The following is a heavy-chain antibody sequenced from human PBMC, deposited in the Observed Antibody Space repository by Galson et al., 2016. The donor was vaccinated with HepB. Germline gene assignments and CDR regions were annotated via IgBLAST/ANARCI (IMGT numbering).Heavy chain of an antibody. Sequence: SETLSLTCTVSGGAISRYSWAWIRQPAGKGLAWIGRISPTSSTNYNPSLQRRITMSIDTSKDHFTLNLRSVTAADTAVYYCARDRGSYPDFGDDYYMDVWGKGTTVTVSS. CDR1: GGAISRYS. CDR2: ISPTSST. J-gene: IGHJ6*03. CDR3: ARDRGSYPDFGDDYYMDV. V-gene: IGHV4-4*07. D-gene: IGHD3/OR15-3a*01.